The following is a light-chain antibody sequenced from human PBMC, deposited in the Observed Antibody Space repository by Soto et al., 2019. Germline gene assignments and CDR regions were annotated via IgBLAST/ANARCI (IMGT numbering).Light chain of an antibody. CDR2: LGS. Sequence: DIVMTQSPLSLPVTPGEPASISCRSSQSLLHSNGYNYLDWYLQMPGQSPQLLIYLGSNRASGVPDRFSGSGSGTDFTLKISRVEAGDVGVYYCMQALRTPVTFGGGTKVDIK. V-gene: IGKV2-28*01. CDR1: QSLLHSNGYNY. CDR3: MQALRTPVT. J-gene: IGKJ4*01.